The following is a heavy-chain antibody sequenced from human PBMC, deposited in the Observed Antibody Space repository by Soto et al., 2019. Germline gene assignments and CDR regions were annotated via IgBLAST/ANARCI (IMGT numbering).Heavy chain of an antibody. CDR2: ISSSSSYI. CDR1: GFTFSSYS. J-gene: IGHJ4*02. V-gene: IGHV3-21*01. CDR3: ARDGIYYYDSSGYYLDY. D-gene: IGHD3-22*01. Sequence: GGSLRLSCAASGFTFSSYSMNWVRQAPGKGLEWVSSISSSSSYIYYADSVKGRFTISRDNAKNSLYLQMNSLRAEDTAVYYCARDGIYYYDSSGYYLDYGGQGTLVTVSS.